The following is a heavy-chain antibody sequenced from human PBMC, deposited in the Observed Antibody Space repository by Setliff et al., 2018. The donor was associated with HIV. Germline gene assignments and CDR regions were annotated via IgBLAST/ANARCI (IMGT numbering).Heavy chain of an antibody. CDR2: ISGSGDST. D-gene: IGHD3-16*01. CDR1: GFTFNYHA. CDR3: AKDYTPTFWEYNWFDV. Sequence: LRLSCAASGFTFNYHAMTWVRQAPGKGLEWVSGISGSGDSTFYAHSVKGRFTISRDNSRDTLYLEMNNLRAEDTALYYCAKDYTPTFWEYNWFDVWGQGTQVTVSS. V-gene: IGHV3-23*01. J-gene: IGHJ5*02.